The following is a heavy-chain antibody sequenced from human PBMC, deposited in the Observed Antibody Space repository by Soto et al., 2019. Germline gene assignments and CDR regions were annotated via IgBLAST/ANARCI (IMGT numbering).Heavy chain of an antibody. Sequence: LGESLKISCKGSGYRFTSYWIAWVRQMPGKGLEWMGIIYPGDSDARYSPSFQGQVTISVDKSISTAYLQWSSLKASDTAIYYCARQLGHDYINNWFDPWGQGTLVTVPQ. CDR2: IYPGDSDA. J-gene: IGHJ5*02. D-gene: IGHD4-4*01. CDR1: GYRFTSYW. V-gene: IGHV5-51*01. CDR3: ARQLGHDYINNWFDP.